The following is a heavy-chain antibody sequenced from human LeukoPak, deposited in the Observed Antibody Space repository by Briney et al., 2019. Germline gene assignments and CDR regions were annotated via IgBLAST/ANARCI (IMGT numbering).Heavy chain of an antibody. Sequence: SETLSLTCTVSGGSISSSSYYWGWIRQPPGKGLEWIGSIYYSGSTYYNPSLKSRVTISVDTSKNQFSLKLSSVTAADTAVYYCASQKKYDNYYYMDVWGKGTTVTVSS. J-gene: IGHJ6*03. V-gene: IGHV4-39*07. CDR2: IYYSGST. CDR1: GGSISSSSYY. CDR3: ASQKKYDNYYYMDV. D-gene: IGHD3-22*01.